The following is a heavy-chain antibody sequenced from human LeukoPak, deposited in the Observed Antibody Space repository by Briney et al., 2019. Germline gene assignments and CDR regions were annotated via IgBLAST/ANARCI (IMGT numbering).Heavy chain of an antibody. CDR1: GFTFSSYT. Sequence: GGSLRLSCAASGFTFSSYTIHWVRQAPGKGLEWVAVLSYDGGNKYYADSVKGRFTISRDNSKNTLYLQMNSLRAEDTAVYSCAREIGSGWYDYWGQGTLVTVSS. CDR2: LSYDGGNK. V-gene: IGHV3-30-3*01. CDR3: AREIGSGWYDY. J-gene: IGHJ4*02. D-gene: IGHD6-19*01.